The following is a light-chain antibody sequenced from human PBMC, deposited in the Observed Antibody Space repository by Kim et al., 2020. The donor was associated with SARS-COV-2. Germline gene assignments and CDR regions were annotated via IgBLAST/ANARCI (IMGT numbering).Light chain of an antibody. CDR3: QQRSSSPQT. CDR1: QSVSSNY. V-gene: IGKV3-20*01. Sequence: ETVLTQSPGSLSLSPGETATLSCTASQSVSSNYLAWYQQKPGQAPRLLIYGASNRATGIPDRFSGSGSGTDFTLTIRGLEPEDFAMYFCQQRSSSPQTFGQGTKVDIK. J-gene: IGKJ1*01. CDR2: GAS.